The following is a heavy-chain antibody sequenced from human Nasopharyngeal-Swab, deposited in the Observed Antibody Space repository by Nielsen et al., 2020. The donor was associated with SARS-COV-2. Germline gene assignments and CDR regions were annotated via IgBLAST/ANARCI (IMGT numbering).Heavy chain of an antibody. Sequence: WIRQPPGKGLEWVAVISYDGSNKYYADSVKGRFTIYRDNSKNTLYLQMNSLRSEDTAVYYCAKDPYYYGSGSYWNYFDYWGQGTLVTVSS. D-gene: IGHD3-10*01. J-gene: IGHJ4*02. CDR2: ISYDGSNK. V-gene: IGHV3-30*18. CDR3: AKDPYYYGSGSYWNYFDY.